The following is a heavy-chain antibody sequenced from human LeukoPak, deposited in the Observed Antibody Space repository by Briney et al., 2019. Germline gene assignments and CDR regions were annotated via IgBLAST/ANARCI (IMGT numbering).Heavy chain of an antibody. CDR1: GYTFTSYY. V-gene: IGHV1-46*01. D-gene: IGHD3-22*01. Sequence: ASVKVSCKASGYTFTSYYMHWVRQAPGQGLEWMGIINPSGGSTSSAQKFQGRVTMTRDTSTSTVYMELSSLRSEDTAVYYCARGGYYDSSGYYYVYWFDHWGQGTLVTVSS. J-gene: IGHJ5*02. CDR2: INPSGGST. CDR3: ARGGYYDSSGYYYVYWFDH.